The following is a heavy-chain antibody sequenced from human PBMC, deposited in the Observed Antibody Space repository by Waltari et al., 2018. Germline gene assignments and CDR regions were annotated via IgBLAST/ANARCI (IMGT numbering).Heavy chain of an antibody. CDR1: GGSFSGYY. CDR2: SNQIGST. J-gene: IGHJ4*02. Sequence: QVQLQQWGAGLLKPSETLSLTCAVYGGSFSGYYWSWIRQPPGKGLGWIGESNQIGSTNYNPALKSRVTRSVDTSTNQFSRKLGSVTAADTAVYYCARGRLRRMVYFDYWGQGTLVTVSS. V-gene: IGHV4-34*01. CDR3: ARGRLRRMVYFDY. D-gene: IGHD2-8*01.